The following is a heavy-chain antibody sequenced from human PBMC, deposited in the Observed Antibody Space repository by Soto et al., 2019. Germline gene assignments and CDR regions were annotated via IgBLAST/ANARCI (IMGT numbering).Heavy chain of an antibody. CDR3: ARGPLFLYSADFR. CDR1: GYTFTRYA. J-gene: IGHJ4*02. V-gene: IGHV1-3*01. Sequence: QVHLVQSGAEVKKPGASVRISCRTSGYTFTRYAITWLRHAPGQRLEWMGWINGGNGDTKYSQKFQDRLSITRDTSATTVSLRLSSLTSEDTAIYYCARGPLFLYSADFRWGQGTLVTVSS. CDR2: INGGNGDT. D-gene: IGHD1-26*01.